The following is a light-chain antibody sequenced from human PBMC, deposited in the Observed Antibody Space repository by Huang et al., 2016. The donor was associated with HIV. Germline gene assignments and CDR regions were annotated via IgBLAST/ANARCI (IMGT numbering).Light chain of an antibody. J-gene: IGKJ1*01. Sequence: EIMMTQSPDTLSVSPGERATLSCRASQNIIYNLAWYQQRPGQAPRLLIYGTSTRASGISGRFSGSGSGTEVTLTISSLQSDDLGVYYCQQYHAWPPVTFGQGTKVEI. V-gene: IGKV3-15*01. CDR3: QQYHAWPPVT. CDR2: GTS. CDR1: QNIIYN.